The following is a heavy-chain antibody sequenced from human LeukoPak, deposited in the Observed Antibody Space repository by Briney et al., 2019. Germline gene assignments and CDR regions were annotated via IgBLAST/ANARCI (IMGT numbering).Heavy chain of an antibody. CDR3: ARDADAHYYDSSGYGHDAFDI. J-gene: IGHJ3*02. CDR1: GFTFSSYS. V-gene: IGHV3-48*01. CDR2: ISSSSSTI. D-gene: IGHD3-22*01. Sequence: PGGSLRLSCAASGFTFSSYSMNWVRQAPGKGLEWVSYISSSSSTIYYADSVKGRFTISRDNAKNSLYLQMNSLRAEDTAVYYCARDADAHYYDSSGYGHDAFDIWGQGTMVTVSS.